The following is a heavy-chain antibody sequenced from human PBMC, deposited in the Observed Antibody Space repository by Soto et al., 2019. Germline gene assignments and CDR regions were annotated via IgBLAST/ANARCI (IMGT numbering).Heavy chain of an antibody. CDR2: IGTAGDT. Sequence: GGSLRLSCAASGFTFSSYDMHWVRQATGKGLEWVSAIGTAGDTYYPGSVKGRFTISRENAKNSLYLQMNSLRAEDTAVYYCARDLKRVGGLAYWGQGTLVTVSS. CDR3: ARDLKRVGGLAY. J-gene: IGHJ4*02. V-gene: IGHV3-13*01. CDR1: GFTFSSYD. D-gene: IGHD3-10*01.